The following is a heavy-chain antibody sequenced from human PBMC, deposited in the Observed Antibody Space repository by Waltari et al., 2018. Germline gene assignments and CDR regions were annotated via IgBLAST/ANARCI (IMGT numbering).Heavy chain of an antibody. J-gene: IGHJ4*02. CDR3: ARGDGSSDY. CDR2: IKEDGSHT. D-gene: IGHD3-10*01. CDR1: GFTFSSFS. V-gene: IGHV3-7*04. Sequence: EMQLVESGGGLVQPGGSLRLPCAASGFTFSSFSMSWVRQAPGKGREWVANIKEDGSHTNYVDSVKGRFSISRDNAKNSLYLQMNSLRVEDTATYYCARGDGSSDYWGQGTLVTISS.